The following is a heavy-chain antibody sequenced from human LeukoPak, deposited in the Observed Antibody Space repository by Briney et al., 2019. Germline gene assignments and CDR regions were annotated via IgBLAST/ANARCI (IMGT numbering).Heavy chain of an antibody. CDR1: CASINTYF. D-gene: IGHD1-26*01. CDR3: AKIGGSYAEGDTFDN. V-gene: IGHV4-4*07. Sequence: SETLSLTCTVSCASINTYFWAWIRQPADNGLQWIGHLSTTGSPNYNPSPNTRLTMSVDTSKNHLSLSLRSVTAADTAVYYCAKIGGSYAEGDTFDNWGQGTLVTVSS. J-gene: IGHJ4*02. CDR2: LSTTGSP.